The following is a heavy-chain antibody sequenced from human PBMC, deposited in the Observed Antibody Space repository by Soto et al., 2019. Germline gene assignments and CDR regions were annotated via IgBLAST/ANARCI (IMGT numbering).Heavy chain of an antibody. V-gene: IGHV4-4*07. D-gene: IGHD2-2*01. CDR2: IYTSGIT. CDR1: GGSIISYY. Sequence: SETLSLTCTVSGGSIISYYCSWIRQPAWKGLEWIGRIYTSGITNYNPSLKSRVTMSVDTSKNQFSLKLSSVTAADTAVYYCARENTVPLIRADGFDYLGQGNLVTVSS. CDR3: ARENTVPLIRADGFDY. J-gene: IGHJ4*02.